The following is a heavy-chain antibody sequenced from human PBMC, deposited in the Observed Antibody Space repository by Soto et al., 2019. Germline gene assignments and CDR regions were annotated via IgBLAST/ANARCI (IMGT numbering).Heavy chain of an antibody. D-gene: IGHD2-21*02. CDR3: TRDLWGYCGADCYPLDV. CDR2: MYNTGST. V-gene: IGHV4-59*01. J-gene: IGHJ6*02. CDR1: GGSISSYY. Sequence: SETLCLTCTVSGGSISSYYWRWIRQPPGNGLEWIGYMYNTGSTIYNPSLKSRVTISVDTSKNQFSLKLISVTVADTAVYYCTRDLWGYCGADCYPLDVWGQGTTVTVS.